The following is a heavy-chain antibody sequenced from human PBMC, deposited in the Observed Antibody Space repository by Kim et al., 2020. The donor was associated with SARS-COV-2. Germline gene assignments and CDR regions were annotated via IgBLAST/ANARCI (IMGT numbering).Heavy chain of an antibody. V-gene: IGHV1-69*13. CDR1: GGTFSSYA. CDR2: IIPIFGTA. J-gene: IGHJ4*02. CDR3: ARTQGGAARRRKYYFDY. Sequence: SVKVSCKASGGTFSSYAISWVRQAPGQGLEWMGGIIPIFGTANYAQKFQGRVTITADESTSTAYMELSSLRSEDTAVYYCARTQGGAARRRKYYFDYWGQGTLVTVSS. D-gene: IGHD6-6*01.